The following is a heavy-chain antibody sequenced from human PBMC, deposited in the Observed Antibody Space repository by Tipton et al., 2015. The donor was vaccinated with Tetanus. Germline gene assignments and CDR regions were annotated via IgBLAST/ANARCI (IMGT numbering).Heavy chain of an antibody. CDR2: ISSSGSTI. CDR3: ARNSPSNITMVRGVFSAFDI. CDR1: GFTFSSYE. V-gene: IGHV3-48*03. Sequence: SLRLSCAASGFTFSSYEMNWVRQAPGKGLEWVSYISSSGSTIYYADSVKGRFTISRDNAKNSLYLQMNSLRAEDTAVYYCARNSPSNITMVRGVFSAFDIWGQGTMVTVSS. J-gene: IGHJ3*02. D-gene: IGHD3-10*01.